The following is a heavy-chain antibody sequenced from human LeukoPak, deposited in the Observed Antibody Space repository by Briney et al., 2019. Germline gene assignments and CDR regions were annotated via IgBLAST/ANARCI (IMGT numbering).Heavy chain of an antibody. Sequence: TGGSLRLSCAASGLTFSSHWMHWVRQAPGKGLVWVSRITNDGSSTTYADSVKGRFTISRDNAKNMLYLQVNSLRAEDTAIYYCAKGSVSMAGTPGDVWGQGTTVTVSS. J-gene: IGHJ6*02. CDR1: GLTFSSHW. D-gene: IGHD6-19*01. V-gene: IGHV3-74*01. CDR3: AKGSVSMAGTPGDV. CDR2: ITNDGSST.